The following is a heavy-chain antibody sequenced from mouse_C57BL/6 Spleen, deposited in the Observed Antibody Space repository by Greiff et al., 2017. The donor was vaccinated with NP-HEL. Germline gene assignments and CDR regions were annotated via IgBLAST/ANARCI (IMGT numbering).Heavy chain of an antibody. CDR1: GYTFTSYT. J-gene: IGHJ4*01. CDR2: INPSSGYT. Sequence: VKLMESGAELARPGASVKMSCKASGYTFTSYTMHWVKQRPGQGLEWIGYINPSSGYTKYNQKFKDKATLTADKSSSTAYMQLSSLTSEDSAVYYCANSVYDYDDAMDYWGQGTSVTVSS. CDR3: ANSVYDYDDAMDY. V-gene: IGHV1-4*01. D-gene: IGHD2-4*01.